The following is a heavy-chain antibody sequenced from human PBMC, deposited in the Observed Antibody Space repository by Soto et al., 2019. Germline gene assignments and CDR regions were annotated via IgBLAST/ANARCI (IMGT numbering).Heavy chain of an antibody. CDR3: ARRVATTAEGWFDP. Sequence: SETLSLTCTVSGGSISSGDYYWSWIRQPPGKGLEWIGYIYYSGSTYYNPSLKSRVTISVDTSKNQFSLKLSSVTAADTAVYYCARRVATTAEGWFDPWGQGTLVTVSS. CDR2: IYYSGST. CDR1: GGSISSGDYY. V-gene: IGHV4-30-4*01. D-gene: IGHD5-12*01. J-gene: IGHJ5*02.